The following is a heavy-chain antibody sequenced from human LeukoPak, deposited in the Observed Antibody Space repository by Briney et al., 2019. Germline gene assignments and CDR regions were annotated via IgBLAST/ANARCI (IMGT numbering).Heavy chain of an antibody. V-gene: IGHV4-39*07. D-gene: IGHD5-12*01. CDR2: IYYSGST. Sequence: KTSETLSLTCTVSGGSISSSSYYWGWIRQPPGKGLEWIGSIYYSGSTYYNPSLKSRVTISVDTSKNQFSLKLRSVTAADTAVYYCARLGGYSGYDWGVDYWGQGTLVTVSS. J-gene: IGHJ4*02. CDR1: GGSISSSSYY. CDR3: ARLGGYSGYDWGVDY.